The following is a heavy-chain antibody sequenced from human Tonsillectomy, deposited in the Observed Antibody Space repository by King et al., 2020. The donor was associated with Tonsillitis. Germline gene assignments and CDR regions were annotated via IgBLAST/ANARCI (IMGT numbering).Heavy chain of an antibody. D-gene: IGHD3-10*01. CDR2: MDPSDSYT. V-gene: IGHV5-10-1*03. CDR1: GYEFSTYW. CDR3: ARIRGWTPGTFEI. Sequence: VQLVESGAEAKKPGESLRISCQGSGYEFSTYWITWVRQVPGQGLQWLGRMDPSDSYTNYSPSFKGHAIISVDNSINTAYLQWSSLRASDTSIYYCARIRGWTPGTFEIWGQGTRVTVSS. J-gene: IGHJ3*02.